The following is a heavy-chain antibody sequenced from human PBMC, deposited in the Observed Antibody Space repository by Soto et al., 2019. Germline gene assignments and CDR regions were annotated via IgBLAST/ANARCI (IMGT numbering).Heavy chain of an antibody. CDR1: GGTFSSYA. CDR2: IIPIFGTA. V-gene: IGHV1-69*13. CDR3: ATTDGSSWYWFDP. D-gene: IGHD6-13*01. Sequence: ASVKVSCKASGGTFSSYAISWLRQAPGQGIEWMGGIIPIFGTANYAQKFQGRVTITADESTSTAYMELSSLRSEDTAVYYCATTDGSSWYWFDPWGQGTLVTVSS. J-gene: IGHJ5*02.